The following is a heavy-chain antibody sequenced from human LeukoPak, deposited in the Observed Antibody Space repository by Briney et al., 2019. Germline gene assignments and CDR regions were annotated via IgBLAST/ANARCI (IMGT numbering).Heavy chain of an antibody. Sequence: GGSLRLSCAASGFNFNSFSMSWVRQAPGKGLESVSGLSGSGGSTYYADSVKGRFTISRDNSKNMVYLQMNSLRVEDTAVYYCAKYGSGWTLYFYYYLDVWGKGTTVTVS. CDR2: LSGSGGST. V-gene: IGHV3-23*01. D-gene: IGHD6-25*01. J-gene: IGHJ6*03. CDR3: AKYGSGWTLYFYYYLDV. CDR1: GFNFNSFS.